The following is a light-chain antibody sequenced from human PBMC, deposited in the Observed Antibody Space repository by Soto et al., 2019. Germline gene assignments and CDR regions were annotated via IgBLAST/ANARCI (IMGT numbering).Light chain of an antibody. J-gene: IGLJ2*01. CDR2: SNN. CDR1: SSNIASNT. CDR3: AAWDDSLNVL. Sequence: QSVLTQPPSASGTPGQRVTISCSGSSSNIASNTVTWYQQLPGTAPKVLIYSNNQRPSGVPDRFSGSKSGTSVSLAISGLQSEDEADYYCAAWDDSLNVLFGGGTKLTVL. V-gene: IGLV1-44*01.